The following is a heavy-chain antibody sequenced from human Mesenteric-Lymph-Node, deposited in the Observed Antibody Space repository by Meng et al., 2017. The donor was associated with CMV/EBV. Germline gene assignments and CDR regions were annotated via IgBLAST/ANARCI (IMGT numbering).Heavy chain of an antibody. CDR3: AKHQSDYDFWSGYYPLAY. Sequence: GESLKISCAASGFTFSSYAMHWVRQAPGKALEWVSIISGSGGKTHSADSVKGRFTISRDNSKNTLYLQMNSLRAEDTAIYYCAKHQSDYDFWSGYYPLAYWGQGTLVTVSS. CDR2: ISGSGGKT. D-gene: IGHD3-3*01. CDR1: GFTFSSYA. V-gene: IGHV3-23*01. J-gene: IGHJ4*02.